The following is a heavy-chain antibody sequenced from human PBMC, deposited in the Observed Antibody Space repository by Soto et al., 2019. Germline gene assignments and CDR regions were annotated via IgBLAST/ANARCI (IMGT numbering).Heavy chain of an antibody. D-gene: IGHD3-10*01. V-gene: IGHV3-7*03. Sequence: EEQLVESGGGLAQPGGSLRLSCVASGFTLTRYWMSWVRQAPGKGLEWVANTRQDGGAQYYVDSVKGRFTISRDNAKNSVYLQMDSLRVEDTAVYYCVRGGHGSGSYLGSSWGQGILVTVSS. CDR3: VRGGHGSGSYLGSS. J-gene: IGHJ5*02. CDR1: GFTLTRYW. CDR2: TRQDGGAQ.